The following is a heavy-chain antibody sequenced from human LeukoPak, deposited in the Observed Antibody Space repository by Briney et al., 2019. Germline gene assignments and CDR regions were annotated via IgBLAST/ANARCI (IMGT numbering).Heavy chain of an antibody. CDR3: ARANRQYSSKTGVDY. D-gene: IGHD6-13*01. CDR2: INPNSGGT. J-gene: IGHJ4*02. CDR1: GYTFTGYY. Sequence: ASVKVSCKASGYTFTGYYMHWVRQAPGQGLEWMGWINPNSGGTNYAQKFQGRVTMTRDTSISTAYMELSRLRSDDTAVYYCARANRQYSSKTGVDYWGQGTLVTASS. V-gene: IGHV1-2*02.